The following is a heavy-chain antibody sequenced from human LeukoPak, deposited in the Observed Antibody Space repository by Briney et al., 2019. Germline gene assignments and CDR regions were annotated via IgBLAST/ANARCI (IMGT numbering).Heavy chain of an antibody. CDR3: ARSATLDI. V-gene: IGHV5-51*01. J-gene: IGHJ3*02. CDR2: IYPGDSDT. D-gene: IGHD2-15*01. CDR1: GYNFSNFW. Sequence: GESLKISCKASGYNFSNFWLGWVRQVPGKGLEWMGIIYPGDSDTRYSPSFQGQVTISADKSISTAYLQWSSLKASDTAMYYCARSATLDIWGQGTMVTVSS.